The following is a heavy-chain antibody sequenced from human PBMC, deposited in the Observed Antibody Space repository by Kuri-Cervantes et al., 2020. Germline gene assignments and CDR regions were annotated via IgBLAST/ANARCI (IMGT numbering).Heavy chain of an antibody. CDR1: GFTFSSYA. V-gene: IGHV3-30*01. CDR2: ISYDGSNK. J-gene: IGHJ4*02. D-gene: IGHD3-10*01. Sequence: GESLKISCAASGFTFSSYAMHWVRQAPGKGLEWVAVISYDGSNKYYADSVKGRFTISRDNSKNTLYLQMNSLRAEDTAVYYCARDRGLLGFRELWYWGQGTLVTVSS. CDR3: ARDRGLLGFRELWY.